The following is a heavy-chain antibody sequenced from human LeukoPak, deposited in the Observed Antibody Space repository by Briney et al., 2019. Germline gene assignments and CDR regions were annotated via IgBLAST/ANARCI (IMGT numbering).Heavy chain of an antibody. V-gene: IGHV1-46*01. CDR2: INPSGGST. Sequence: ASVKVSCKASGYTFTSYYMHWVRQAPGQGLEWMGIINPSGGSTSYAQKFQGRVTMTRDMSTSTVYMELSSLRSEDTAVYYCARDYDSSGYYLPRNFDYWGQGTLVTVSS. CDR3: ARDYDSSGYYLPRNFDY. D-gene: IGHD3-22*01. J-gene: IGHJ4*02. CDR1: GYTFTSYY.